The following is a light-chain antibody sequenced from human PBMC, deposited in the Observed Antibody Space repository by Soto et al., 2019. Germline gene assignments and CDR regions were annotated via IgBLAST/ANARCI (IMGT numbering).Light chain of an antibody. CDR3: QQYGSSPYT. Sequence: EIVLTQSPGTLSLSPGERATLSCGASQSVSFNYLAWYQQKVGLAPRLLIYDASRRATGTPDRFSGSWSGTDFTLTISRLEPEDFAVYVCQQYGSSPYTFGQGTNLEIK. V-gene: IGKV3D-20*01. CDR2: DAS. CDR1: QSVSFNY. J-gene: IGKJ2*01.